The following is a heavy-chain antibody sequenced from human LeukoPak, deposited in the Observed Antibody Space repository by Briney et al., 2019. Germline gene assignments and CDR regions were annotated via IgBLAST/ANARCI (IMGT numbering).Heavy chain of an antibody. CDR1: GDSVSSANTA. CDR2: TYYRSEWYT. J-gene: IGHJ4*02. V-gene: IGHV6-1*01. D-gene: IGHD7-27*01. Sequence: SQTLSLTYAISGDSVSSANTAWNWIRQSPSRGLEWLGRTYYRSEWYTDYAVSVKSRLTINPHTSKNQFSLHLNSLSPDDTAVYYCARGWGFDFWGQGTLVTVSS. CDR3: ARGWGFDF.